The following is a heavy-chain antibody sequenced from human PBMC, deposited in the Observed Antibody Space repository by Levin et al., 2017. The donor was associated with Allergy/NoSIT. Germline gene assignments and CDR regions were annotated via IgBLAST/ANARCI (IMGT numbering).Heavy chain of an antibody. CDR1: GFTFSSYA. V-gene: IGHV3-30*04. D-gene: IGHD5-18*01. Sequence: GGSLRLSCAASGFTFSSYAMHWVRQAPGKGLEWVAVISYDGSNKYYADSVKGRFTISRDNSKNTLYLQMNSLRAEDTAVYYCARDWARLGYSYGDHPHYGMDVWGQGTTVTVSS. CDR2: ISYDGSNK. CDR3: ARDWARLGYSYGDHPHYGMDV. J-gene: IGHJ6*02.